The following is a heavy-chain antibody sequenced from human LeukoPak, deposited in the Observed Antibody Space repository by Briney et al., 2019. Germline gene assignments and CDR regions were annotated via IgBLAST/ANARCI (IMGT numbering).Heavy chain of an antibody. V-gene: IGHV3-21*01. Sequence: GGSLRLSCAASGFTFSSYNMNWVRQAPGKGLEWVSSISRSSSSIYYADSVKGRFTISRDNAKNSLSLQMNTLRAEDTAVYYCATYSSGWFDYWGQGSLVTVSS. D-gene: IGHD6-19*01. J-gene: IGHJ4*02. CDR1: GFTFSSYN. CDR2: ISRSSSSI. CDR3: ATYSSGWFDY.